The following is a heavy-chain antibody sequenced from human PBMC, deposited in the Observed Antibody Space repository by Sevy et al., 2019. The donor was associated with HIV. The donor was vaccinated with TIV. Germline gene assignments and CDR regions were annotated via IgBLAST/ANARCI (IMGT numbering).Heavy chain of an antibody. J-gene: IGHJ6*02. CDR2: IKSKTDGGTT. D-gene: IGHD5-12*01. CDR1: GFTFSNAW. V-gene: IGHV3-15*01. Sequence: GGSLRLSCAASGFTFSNAWMSWVRQAPGKGLEWVGRIKSKTDGGTTDYAAPVKGRFTISRDDSKNTLYLQMNSLKTEDTAVYYCTTASYSGYELYYYYYGMDVWVQGTTVTVSS. CDR3: TTASYSGYELYYYYYGMDV.